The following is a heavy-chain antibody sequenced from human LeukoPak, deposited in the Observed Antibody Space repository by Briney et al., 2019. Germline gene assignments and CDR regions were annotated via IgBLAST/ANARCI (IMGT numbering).Heavy chain of an antibody. J-gene: IGHJ4*02. V-gene: IGHV4-34*12. CDR1: GGSFSGYY. CDR3: VRHEEEDGYNAKTFDY. CDR2: IFHSGAT. D-gene: IGHD5-24*01. Sequence: SETLSLTCAVYGGSFSGYYWSWIRQPPGKGLECIGSIFHSGATYYNPSLKSRVTISVDTSKNQFSLKLNSVTAADTAVYYCVRHEEEDGYNAKTFDYWGQGTLVTVSS.